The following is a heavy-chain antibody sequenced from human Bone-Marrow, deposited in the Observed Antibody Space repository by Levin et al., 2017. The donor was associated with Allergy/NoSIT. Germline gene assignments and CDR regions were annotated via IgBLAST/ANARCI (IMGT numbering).Heavy chain of an antibody. D-gene: IGHD4-17*01. CDR2: IKQDGSEK. J-gene: IGHJ4*02. CDR3: ARDRKGYGDYKGRASGDFDY. Sequence: GESLKISCAASGFTFSSYWMSWVRQAPGKGLEWVANIKQDGSEKYYVDSVKGRFTISRDNAKNSLYLQMNSLRAEDTAVYYCARDRKGYGDYKGRASGDFDYWGQGTLVTVSS. V-gene: IGHV3-7*01. CDR1: GFTFSSYW.